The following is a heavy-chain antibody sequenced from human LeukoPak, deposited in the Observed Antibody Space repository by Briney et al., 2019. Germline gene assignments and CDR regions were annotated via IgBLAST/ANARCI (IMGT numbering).Heavy chain of an antibody. CDR3: ASRYSSSWDYDAFDI. CDR2: IYYSGST. CDR1: GGSISSSSYY. D-gene: IGHD6-13*01. Sequence: PSETLSLTCTVSGGSISSSSYYWGWIRQPPGKGLEWIGSIYYSGSTNYNPSLKSRVTISVDTSKNQFSLKLSSVTAADTAVYYCASRYSSSWDYDAFDIWGQGTMVTVSS. J-gene: IGHJ3*02. V-gene: IGHV4-39*07.